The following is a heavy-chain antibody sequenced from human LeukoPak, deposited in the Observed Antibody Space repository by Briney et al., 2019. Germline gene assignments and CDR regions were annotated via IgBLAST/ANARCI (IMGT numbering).Heavy chain of an antibody. Sequence: SETLSLTCAVSGGSISSGGYSWSWIRQPPGKGLEWIGYIYHSGSTYYNPSLKSRATISVDRSKNQFSLKLSSVTAADTAVYYCAGSGYYSLDAFDIWGQGTMVTVSS. CDR2: IYHSGST. V-gene: IGHV4-30-2*01. CDR1: GGSISSGGYS. J-gene: IGHJ3*02. D-gene: IGHD3-22*01. CDR3: AGSGYYSLDAFDI.